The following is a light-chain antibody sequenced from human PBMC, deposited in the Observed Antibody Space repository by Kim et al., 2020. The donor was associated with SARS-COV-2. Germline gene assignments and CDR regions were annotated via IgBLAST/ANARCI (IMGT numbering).Light chain of an antibody. V-gene: IGKV1-39*01. CDR1: QIVSSY. CDR3: QQTYNNHPT. J-gene: IGKJ1*01. CDR2: AAI. Sequence: DIQMTQSPSSLSASVGDRVTTTSRASQIVSSYLNWYQQKPGKAPKLLIYAAINLQGGVPSRFSGSGSGTDFTLAINSLQPEDFAIYYCQQTYNNHPTFGQGTKVDIK.